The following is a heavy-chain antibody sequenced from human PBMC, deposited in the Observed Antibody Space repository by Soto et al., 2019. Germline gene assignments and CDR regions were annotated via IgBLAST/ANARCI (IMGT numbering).Heavy chain of an antibody. Sequence: SETLSLTCAVSGGSISSSNWWSWVRQPPGKGLEWIGEIYHSGSTNYNPSLKSRVTISVDKSKNQFSLKLSSVTAADTAVYYCARFPGSSSSWYPYYYYGMDVWGQGTTVTVSS. CDR3: ARFPGSSSSWYPYYYYGMDV. D-gene: IGHD6-13*01. J-gene: IGHJ6*02. V-gene: IGHV4-4*02. CDR2: IYHSGST. CDR1: GGSISSSNW.